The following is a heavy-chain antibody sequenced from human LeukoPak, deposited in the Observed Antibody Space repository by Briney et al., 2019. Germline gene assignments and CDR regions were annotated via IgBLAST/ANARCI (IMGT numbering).Heavy chain of an antibody. Sequence: GGSLGLSFAAPGFTAITNDMTWVRQAPGKGLNWCSVLYSDGNTKYADSVQGRFTISRDNSKNTLYLEMNSLSPDDTAVYYCARGVEPLAANTLAYWGQGTLVTVSS. J-gene: IGHJ4*02. CDR1: GFTAITND. CDR3: ARGVEPLAANTLAY. D-gene: IGHD1-14*01. CDR2: LYSDGNT. V-gene: IGHV3-53*01.